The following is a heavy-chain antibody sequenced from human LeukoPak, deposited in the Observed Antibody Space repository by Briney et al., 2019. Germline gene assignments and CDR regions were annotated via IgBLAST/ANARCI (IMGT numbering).Heavy chain of an antibody. CDR2: IRNKVNSYST. Sequence: GGSLRLSCAASGFTVSSNFMTWVRQAPGKGLEWVGRIRNKVNSYSTEYAASVKGRFTISRDDSKNSLYLQMNSLKTEGTAVYYCARVRYYLDYWGQGTLVTVSS. J-gene: IGHJ4*02. V-gene: IGHV3-72*01. D-gene: IGHD3-9*01. CDR3: ARVRYYLDY. CDR1: GFTVSSNF.